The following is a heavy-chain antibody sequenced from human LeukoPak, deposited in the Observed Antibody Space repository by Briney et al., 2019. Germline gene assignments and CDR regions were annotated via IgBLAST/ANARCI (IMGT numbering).Heavy chain of an antibody. CDR2: ISGSGGST. J-gene: IGHJ4*02. D-gene: IGHD3-22*01. CDR1: GFTFSSYA. CDR3: ARHYYDSSGPNFDY. V-gene: IGHV3-23*01. Sequence: GGSLRLSCAASGFTFSSYAMHWVRQAPGKGLEWVSAISGSGGSTYYADSVKGRFTISRDNSKNTLYLQMNSLRAEDTAVYYCARHYYDSSGPNFDYWGQGTLVTVSS.